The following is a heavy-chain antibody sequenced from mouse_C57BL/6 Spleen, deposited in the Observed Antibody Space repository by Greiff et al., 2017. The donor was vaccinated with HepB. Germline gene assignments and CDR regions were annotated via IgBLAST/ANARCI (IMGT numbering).Heavy chain of an antibody. V-gene: IGHV5-4*01. Sequence: EVKLMESGGGLVKPGGSLKLSCAASGFTFSSYAMSWVRQTPEKRLEWVATISDGGSYTYYPDNVKGRFTISRDNAKNNLYLQMSHLKSEDTAMYYCAREMSTTRYFDVWGTGTTVTVSS. CDR3: AREMSTTRYFDV. D-gene: IGHD2-4*01. J-gene: IGHJ1*03. CDR1: GFTFSSYA. CDR2: ISDGGSYT.